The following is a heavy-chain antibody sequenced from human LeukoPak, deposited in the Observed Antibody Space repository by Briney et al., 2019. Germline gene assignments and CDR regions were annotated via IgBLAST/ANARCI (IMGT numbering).Heavy chain of an antibody. Sequence: PGGSLRLSCVASGFTFSRYAMSWVRQAPGKGVEGVSSVIVRYRPTYFAASVNAPFTLSRDNSKNTLYLQMNSLRAEYTAVYYCAKEMYYYDSSGYYYERFDYWGQGTLVTVSS. D-gene: IGHD3-22*01. CDR3: AKEMYYYDSSGYYYERFDY. CDR1: GFTFSRYA. V-gene: IGHV3-23*01. J-gene: IGHJ4*02. CDR2: VIVRYRPT.